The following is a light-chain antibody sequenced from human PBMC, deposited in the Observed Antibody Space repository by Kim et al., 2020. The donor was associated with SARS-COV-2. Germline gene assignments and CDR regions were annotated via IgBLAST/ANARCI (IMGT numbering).Light chain of an antibody. J-gene: IGKJ2*01. V-gene: IGKV1-16*02. CDR1: QGINNY. CDR3: QQYNGYPYT. Sequence: DIQMTQSPSSLSASVGDRITMTCRASQGINNYLAWFQQKQGKAPRSLIYGASNLQSGVPSKFSGSGFGTDFTLTITNLQPEDFATYYCQQYNGYPYTFGQGTKLEI. CDR2: GAS.